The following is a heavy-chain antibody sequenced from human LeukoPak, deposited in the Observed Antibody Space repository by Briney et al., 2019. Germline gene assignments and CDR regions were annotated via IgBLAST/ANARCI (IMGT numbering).Heavy chain of an antibody. CDR1: GGSISSGGYS. CDR2: IYYGGNT. Sequence: SQTLSLTCAVSGGSISSGGYSWSWIRQPPGKGLEWIGSIYYGGNTYYNPSLKSRVTISVDTSKNQFSLKLSSMTAADTAVYYCARHPPVFWSGYPNTPFDSWGQGTLVTVSS. D-gene: IGHD3-3*01. V-gene: IGHV4-30-2*03. J-gene: IGHJ4*02. CDR3: ARHPPVFWSGYPNTPFDS.